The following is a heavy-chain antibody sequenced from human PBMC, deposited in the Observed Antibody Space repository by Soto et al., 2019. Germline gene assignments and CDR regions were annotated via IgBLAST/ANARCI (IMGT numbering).Heavy chain of an antibody. CDR2: IGTAGDT. CDR3: ARDAAAAGQYYYYYGMDV. CDR1: GFTFSSYD. D-gene: IGHD6-13*01. Sequence: GGSLRLSCAASGFTFSSYDMHWVRQATGKGLEWVSAIGTAGDTYYPGSVKGRFTISRENAKNSLYLQMNGLRAEDTAVYYCARDAAAAGQYYYYYGMDVWGQGTTVTVSS. V-gene: IGHV3-13*01. J-gene: IGHJ6*02.